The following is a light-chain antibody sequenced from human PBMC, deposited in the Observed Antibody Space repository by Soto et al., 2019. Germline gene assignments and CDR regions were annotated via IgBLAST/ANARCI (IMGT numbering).Light chain of an antibody. Sequence: DIQMTQSPSTLSASVGDRVTFTCRASQSVSSWLAWYQQKPGKAPKFLMYDASTLTSGVPSRFSGSRSGTEFTLTISSLQPDDFATYYCQQYKSHRTFGQGTKVDIK. CDR2: DAS. J-gene: IGKJ1*01. CDR1: QSVSSW. CDR3: QQYKSHRT. V-gene: IGKV1-5*01.